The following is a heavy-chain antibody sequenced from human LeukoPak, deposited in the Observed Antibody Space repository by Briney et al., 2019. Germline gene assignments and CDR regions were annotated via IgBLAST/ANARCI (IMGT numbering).Heavy chain of an antibody. J-gene: IGHJ4*02. Sequence: PSETLSHTCTVSGGSISSYYWSWIRQPPGKGLEWIGYIYYSWSTNYNPSLKSRVTISVDTSKNQFSLKLSSVTAADTAVYYCAREHDYGDYFDYWGQGTLVTVSS. CDR1: GGSISSYY. V-gene: IGHV4-59*01. CDR2: IYYSWST. CDR3: AREHDYGDYFDY. D-gene: IGHD4-17*01.